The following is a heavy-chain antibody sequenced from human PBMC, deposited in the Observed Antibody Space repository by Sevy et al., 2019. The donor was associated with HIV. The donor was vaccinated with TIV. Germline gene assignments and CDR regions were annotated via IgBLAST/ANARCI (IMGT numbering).Heavy chain of an antibody. CDR2: ISDYNGNT. V-gene: IGHV1-18*01. Sequence: ASVKVSCKASGYTFTSYGISWVRQAPGQGLEWMGWISDYNGNTNYPQKLQGRVTMTTDTSTSTAYMELRSLRSDDTAVYYCVLYLSGYSYDKYGMDVWSQGTTVTVSS. D-gene: IGHD5-18*01. CDR1: GYTFTSYG. CDR3: VLYLSGYSYDKYGMDV. J-gene: IGHJ6*02.